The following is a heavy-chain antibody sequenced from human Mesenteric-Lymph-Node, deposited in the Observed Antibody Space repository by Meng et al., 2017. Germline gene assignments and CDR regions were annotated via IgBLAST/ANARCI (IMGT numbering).Heavy chain of an antibody. D-gene: IGHD1-14*01. CDR2: VVYSGTT. J-gene: IGHJ4*02. CDR1: GGSISTYY. Sequence: QVQLQEAGPGLVKPSETLSLTCAVSGGSISTYYWAWIRQPPGEGLEWIGSVVYSGTTYYTSSLKSRVSISVDTSKNQFSLKLSSVTAADTAVYYCARHHHSPTFDYWGQGTLVTVSS. V-gene: IGHV4-39*01. CDR3: ARHHHSPTFDY.